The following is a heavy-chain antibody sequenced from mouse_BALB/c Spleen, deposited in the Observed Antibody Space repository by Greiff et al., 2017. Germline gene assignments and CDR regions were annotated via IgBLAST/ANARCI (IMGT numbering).Heavy chain of an antibody. Sequence: QVQLKESGAELAKPGASVKMSCKASGYTFTSYWMHWVNQRPGQGLEWIGYINPSTGYTEYNQKFKDKATVTADKSSSTAYMQLSSLTSEDSAVYYCARSGGRGHGLAYWGQGTLVTVSA. J-gene: IGHJ3*01. CDR2: INPSTGYT. CDR1: GYTFTSYW. CDR3: ARSGGRGHGLAY. D-gene: IGHD1-1*02. V-gene: IGHV1-7*01.